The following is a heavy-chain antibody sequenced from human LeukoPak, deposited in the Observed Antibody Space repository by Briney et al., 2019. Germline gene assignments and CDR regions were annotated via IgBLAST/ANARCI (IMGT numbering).Heavy chain of an antibody. CDR3: ARDPALRWGWFDP. CDR1: GFTFSDYY. CDR2: ISSSGSTI. V-gene: IGHV3-11*01. D-gene: IGHD3-16*01. J-gene: IGHJ5*02. Sequence: GGSLRLSCAASGFTFSDYYMSWIRQAPGKGLEWVSYISSSGSTIYYADSVKGRFTISRDNAKNTLCLQMNSLRAEDTAVYYCARDPALRWGWFDPWGQGTLVTVSS.